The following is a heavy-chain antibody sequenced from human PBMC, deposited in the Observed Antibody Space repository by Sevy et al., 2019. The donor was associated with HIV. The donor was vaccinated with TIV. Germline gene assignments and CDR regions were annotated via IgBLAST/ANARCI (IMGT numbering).Heavy chain of an antibody. CDR2: IIPIFGTA. D-gene: IGHD3-10*01. CDR3: ERAPPKYYYGSGSYDRGGFDY. Sequence: ASVKVSCKASGGTFSSYAISWVRQAPGQGLEWMGGIIPIFGTANYAQKFQGRVTITADESTSTAYMELSSLRSKDTAGYYCERAPPKYYYGSGSYDRGGFDYWGQGTLVTVSS. CDR1: GGTFSSYA. J-gene: IGHJ4*02. V-gene: IGHV1-69*13.